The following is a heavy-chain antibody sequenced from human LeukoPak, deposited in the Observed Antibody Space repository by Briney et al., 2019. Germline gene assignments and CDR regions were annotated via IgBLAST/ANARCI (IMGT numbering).Heavy chain of an antibody. CDR1: GFTFSTYA. D-gene: IGHD3-10*01. V-gene: IGHV3-23*01. Sequence: GGSLRLSCAVSGFTFSTYAMSWVRQAPGKGLEWVSSITSSGANTYHAVSVKGRFTISRDNSKDTLYLQMNSLRAEDTAVYYCAGDQNRGSDVWGKGTTVTVSS. J-gene: IGHJ6*04. CDR2: ITSSGANT. CDR3: AGDQNRGSDV.